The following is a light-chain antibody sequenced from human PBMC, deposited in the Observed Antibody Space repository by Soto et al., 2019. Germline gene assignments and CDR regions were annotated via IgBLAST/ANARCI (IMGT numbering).Light chain of an antibody. J-gene: IGLJ1*01. Sequence: QSALTQPASVSGSPGQSITISCTGSSSDVGGYDYVSWYQHHPGEAPKLMIHDVSNRPSGVSNRFSGSKSGNTASLTISGLQAEDEADYYCSSYTSSSTPYVFGTGTKVTVL. V-gene: IGLV2-14*03. CDR3: SSYTSSSTPYV. CDR1: SSDVGGYDY. CDR2: DVS.